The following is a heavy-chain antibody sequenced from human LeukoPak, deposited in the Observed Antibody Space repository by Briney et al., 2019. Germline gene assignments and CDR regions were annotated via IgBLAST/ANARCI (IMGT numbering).Heavy chain of an antibody. CDR1: GGSISSGGNY. CDR3: ASSRSSTSFDY. V-gene: IGHV4-31*03. Sequence: SQTLSLTCTVYGGSISSGGNYWSWIRQHPGKGLEWIGYIYYSGSTYYNPSLKSRVTISVDTSKNQFSLKLSSVTAADTAVYYCASSRSSTSFDYWGQGTLVTVSS. D-gene: IGHD2-2*01. CDR2: IYYSGST. J-gene: IGHJ4*02.